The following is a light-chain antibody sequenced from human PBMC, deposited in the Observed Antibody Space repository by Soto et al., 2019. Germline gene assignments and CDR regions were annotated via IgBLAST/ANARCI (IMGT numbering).Light chain of an antibody. Sequence: DIQMTQSPSSLSASVGDRVTITCRASQSISSYLNWYQQKPGKAPKLLIYGASSLQSGVPSRFSGSGSRTDFTLTISSLQPEDFATYYCQQSYSTPWTFGQGPKVEIK. CDR1: QSISSY. J-gene: IGKJ1*01. V-gene: IGKV1-39*01. CDR2: GAS. CDR3: QQSYSTPWT.